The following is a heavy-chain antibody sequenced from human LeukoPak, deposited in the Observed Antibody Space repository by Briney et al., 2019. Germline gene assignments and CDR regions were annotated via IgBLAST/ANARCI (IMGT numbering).Heavy chain of an antibody. Sequence: GGSLRLSCAASGFTFSSYGMHWVRQAPGKGLEWVAVISYDGSNKYYADSVKGRFTISRDNSKNTLYLQMNSPRAEDTAVYYCAKDLALGIYYYYYGMDVWGQGTTVTVSS. V-gene: IGHV3-30*18. CDR3: AKDLALGIYYYYYGMDV. D-gene: IGHD1-26*01. CDR1: GFTFSSYG. J-gene: IGHJ6*02. CDR2: ISYDGSNK.